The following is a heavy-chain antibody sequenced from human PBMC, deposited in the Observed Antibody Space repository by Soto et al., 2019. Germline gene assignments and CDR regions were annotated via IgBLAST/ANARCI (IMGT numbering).Heavy chain of an antibody. CDR1: GFTVSSYY. CDR2: LGGGGDT. D-gene: IGHD3-9*01. J-gene: IGHJ4*02. V-gene: IGHV3-53*01. CDR3: TKDRHPDGIWTFDF. Sequence: GGSLRLSCAASGFTVSSYYMSWVRQAPGKGLEWVSALGGGGDTHYAESVKGRFTISRDYSKNILLLQMNSLRDEDSAIYYCTKDRHPDGIWTFDFWGQGTLVTVSS.